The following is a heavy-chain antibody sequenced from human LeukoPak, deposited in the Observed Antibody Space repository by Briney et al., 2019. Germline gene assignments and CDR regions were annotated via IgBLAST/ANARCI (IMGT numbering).Heavy chain of an antibody. Sequence: SETLSLTCTVSGYSISSGYYWGWIRQPPGKGLEWIGSIYHSGSTYYNPSLKSRVTISVDTSKNQFSLKLSSVTAADTAVYYCARKQQLYYYGMDVWGQGTTVTVSS. CDR1: GYSISSGYY. CDR3: ARKQQLYYYGMDV. CDR2: IYHSGST. D-gene: IGHD6-13*01. V-gene: IGHV4-38-2*02. J-gene: IGHJ6*02.